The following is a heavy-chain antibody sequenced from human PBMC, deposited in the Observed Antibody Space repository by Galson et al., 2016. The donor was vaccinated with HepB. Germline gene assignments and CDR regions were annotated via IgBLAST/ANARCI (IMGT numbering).Heavy chain of an antibody. D-gene: IGHD5-12*01. V-gene: IGHV3-11*04. J-gene: IGHJ6*02. CDR2: FSRDDTV. CDR1: GFTFSDFY. CDR3: ASMNGAYDSPLYGAVAYYFYGMDV. Sequence: SLRLSCAASGFTFSDFYMNWIRQTPGKGLEWVSYFSRDDTVSYADSVKGRFTISRANAKNSLYLQMNSLRDEDSAVYYCASMNGAYDSPLYGAVAYYFYGMDVWGQGTTVTVSS.